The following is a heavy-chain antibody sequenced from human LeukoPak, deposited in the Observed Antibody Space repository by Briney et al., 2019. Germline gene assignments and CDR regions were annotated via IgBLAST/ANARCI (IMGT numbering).Heavy chain of an antibody. J-gene: IGHJ6*02. V-gene: IGHV4-4*07. Sequence: SETLSLTCSVSGGSISTYYWSWIRQPAGKGLEWLGRVYRSGNTNCNPSLKSRVSMSVDTSKNQISLRLRSGTAADTAVYYCARDDFEYSVHYGMDVWGQGTAVTVSS. CDR2: VYRSGNT. CDR3: ARDDFEYSVHYGMDV. CDR1: GGSISTYY. D-gene: IGHD3-9*01.